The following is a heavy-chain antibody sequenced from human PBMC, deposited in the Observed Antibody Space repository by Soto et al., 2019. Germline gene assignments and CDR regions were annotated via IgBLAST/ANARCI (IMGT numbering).Heavy chain of an antibody. J-gene: IGHJ6*03. CDR2: ISASGGST. Sequence: EVQLVESGGGLIQPGGSLRLACEASGFTFNKYGIVWVRQAPGKGLEWVSAISASGGSTDYADSVKRRFIISRDNSKNPVYVELHRLRAADTAVYYCRKGQWGYYDMVVWGVGTTVTVSS. V-gene: IGHV3-23*04. D-gene: IGHD3-16*01. CDR1: GFTFNKYG. CDR3: RKGQWGYYDMVV.